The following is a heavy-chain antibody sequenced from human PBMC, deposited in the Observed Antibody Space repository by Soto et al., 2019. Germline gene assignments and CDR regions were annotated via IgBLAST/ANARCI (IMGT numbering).Heavy chain of an antibody. CDR1: GFTFSSYA. CDR3: ARGRDGYNNYYYGMDV. V-gene: IGHV3-30-3*01. CDR2: ISYDGSNK. J-gene: IGHJ6*02. D-gene: IGHD5-12*01. Sequence: PGGSLRLSCAASGFTFSSYAMHWVRQAPGKGLEWVAVISYDGSNKYYADSVKGRFTISRDNSKNTLYLQMNSLRAEDTAVYYCARGRDGYNNYYYGMDVWGQGTTVTVSS.